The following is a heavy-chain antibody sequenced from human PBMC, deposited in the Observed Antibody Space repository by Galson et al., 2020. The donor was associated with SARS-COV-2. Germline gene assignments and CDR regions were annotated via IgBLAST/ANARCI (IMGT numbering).Heavy chain of an antibody. CDR2: ISANGGGT. CDR3: AKDTGGSQYSPFDY. J-gene: IGHJ4*02. CDR1: GFTFSNYA. Sequence: GGSLRFSCAASGFTFSNYAMSWVRQAPGKGLECVSTISANGGGTNYVDSVKGRFTISRDNSKNTLYLQMNSLRAEDTAVYYCAKDTGGSQYSPFDYWGQGTLVTVSS. D-gene: IGHD2-21*01. V-gene: IGHV3-23*01.